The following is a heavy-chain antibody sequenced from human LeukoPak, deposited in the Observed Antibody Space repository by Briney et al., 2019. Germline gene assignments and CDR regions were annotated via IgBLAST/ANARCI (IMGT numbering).Heavy chain of an antibody. Sequence: GGSLRLSCAASGFTFSSYAMSWVRQAPGKGLEWVAVISYDGSNKYYADSVKGRFTISRDNSKNTLYLQMNSLRAEDTAVYYCAKLRGYSYGYSYFDYWGQGTLVTVSS. CDR2: ISYDGSNK. D-gene: IGHD5-18*01. CDR1: GFTFSSYA. J-gene: IGHJ4*02. V-gene: IGHV3-30*18. CDR3: AKLRGYSYGYSYFDY.